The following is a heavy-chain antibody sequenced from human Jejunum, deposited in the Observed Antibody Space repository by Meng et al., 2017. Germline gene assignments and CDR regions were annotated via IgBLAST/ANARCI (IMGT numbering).Heavy chain of an antibody. CDR3: ARPRLTGEIYDC. CDR2: INQDGSVQ. Sequence: GESLKISCVASGFTLSSYWMTWVRQAPGKGPECVANINQDGSVQKYLDSVKGRFTVSRDNAKNSLYLQMNSLRVEDTAIYYCARPRLTGEIYDCWGQGTLVTVSS. J-gene: IGHJ4*02. D-gene: IGHD3-16*01. CDR1: GFTLSSYW. V-gene: IGHV3-7*01.